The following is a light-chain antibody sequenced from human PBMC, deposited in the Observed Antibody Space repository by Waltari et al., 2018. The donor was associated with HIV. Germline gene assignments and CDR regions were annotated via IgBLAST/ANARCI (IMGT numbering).Light chain of an antibody. CDR2: GAS. J-gene: IGKJ4*01. V-gene: IGKV3-15*01. Sequence: DIVMTQSPATLSVSPGERATLSCRASQSVSSNLAWYQQKPGQAPRLLIYGASTRATGIPARFSGSGSGTEFIFTISSLQSEDFAVYYCQQYNNWPPLTFGGGTKVEIK. CDR1: QSVSSN. CDR3: QQYNNWPPLT.